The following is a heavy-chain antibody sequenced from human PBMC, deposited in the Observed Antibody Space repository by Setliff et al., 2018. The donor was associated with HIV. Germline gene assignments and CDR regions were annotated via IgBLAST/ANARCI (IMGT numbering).Heavy chain of an antibody. CDR1: GGSISSYY. J-gene: IGHJ4*02. D-gene: IGHD2-15*01. CDR3: ARQWSGSCSGGSCYPIDS. V-gene: IGHV4-59*08. Sequence: PSETLSLTCTVSGGSISSYYWSWIRQPPGKGLEWIGHIYIGNTVYNPSFRSRVTLSLDTSKNQFSVKLTSVTAADTAVYYCARQWSGSCSGGSCYPIDSWGQGTLVTVSS. CDR2: IYIGNT.